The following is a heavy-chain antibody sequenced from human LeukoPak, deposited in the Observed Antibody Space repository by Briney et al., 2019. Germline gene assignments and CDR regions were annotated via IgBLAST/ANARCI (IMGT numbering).Heavy chain of an antibody. CDR1: GFTFSSYG. V-gene: IGHV3-33*01. CDR2: IWYDGSNK. Sequence: GRSLRLSCAASGFTFSSYGMHWVRQAPGKGLEWVAVIWYDGSNKYYADSVKGRFTISRDNSKNTLYLQMNSLRAEDTAVYYCARELSYGDYGDYWGQGTPVTVSS. CDR3: ARELSYGDYGDY. J-gene: IGHJ4*02. D-gene: IGHD4-17*01.